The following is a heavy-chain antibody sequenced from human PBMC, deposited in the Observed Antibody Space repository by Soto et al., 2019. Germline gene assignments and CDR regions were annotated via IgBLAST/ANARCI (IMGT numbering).Heavy chain of an antibody. V-gene: IGHV3-23*01. CDR3: VKGKESGYRGALDS. CDR1: GFNFGSYA. Sequence: GGSLRLSCAATGFNFGSYAMGWVRQAPGKGLEWVSGVSGSGGSPYYADSVKGRLTISKDKSKNTLYLDLNNLRSEDTAVYFCVKGKESGYRGALDSWGQGTMVTVSS. J-gene: IGHJ4*02. D-gene: IGHD5-18*01. CDR2: VSGSGGSP.